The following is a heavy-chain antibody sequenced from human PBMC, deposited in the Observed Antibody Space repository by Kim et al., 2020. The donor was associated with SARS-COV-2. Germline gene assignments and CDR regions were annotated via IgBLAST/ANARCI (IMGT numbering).Heavy chain of an antibody. CDR2: ISSSSSYI. J-gene: IGHJ6*02. CDR1: GFTFSSYS. D-gene: IGHD3-10*01. CDR3: ARDPGFDYYYYGMDV. V-gene: IGHV3-21*01. Sequence: GGSLRLSCAASGFTFSSYSMNWVRQAPGKGLEWVSSISSSSSYIYYADSVKGRFTISRDNAKHSLYLQMNSLRAEDTAVYYCARDPGFDYYYYGMDVWGQGTTVTVSS.